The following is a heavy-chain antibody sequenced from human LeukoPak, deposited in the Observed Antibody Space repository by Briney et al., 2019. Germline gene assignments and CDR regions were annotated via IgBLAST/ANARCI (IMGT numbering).Heavy chain of an antibody. Sequence: SETLSLTCAVYGGSFSGYYWSWIRQPPGKGLEWIGEINHSGSTNYNPSLKSRVTISVDTSKNQFSLKLSSVTAADTAVYYCARGRPGYFDYWGQGTLVTVSS. CDR1: GGSFSGYY. J-gene: IGHJ4*02. D-gene: IGHD3-10*01. CDR2: INHSGST. V-gene: IGHV4-34*01. CDR3: ARGRPGYFDY.